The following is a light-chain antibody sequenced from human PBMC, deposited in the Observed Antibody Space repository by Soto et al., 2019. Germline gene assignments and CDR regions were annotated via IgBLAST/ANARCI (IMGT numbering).Light chain of an antibody. J-gene: IGKJ3*01. Sequence: EVVMTQSPATLSVSPGERATLSCKASQSVRNNLVWYLQKPGQAPRLLIYATSSRATGIPDRFSGSGSQTDFTLTISRLEPEDFAVYYCQQYGSSPLFTFGPGTKVDIK. V-gene: IGKV3-20*01. CDR3: QQYGSSPLFT. CDR1: QSVRNN. CDR2: ATS.